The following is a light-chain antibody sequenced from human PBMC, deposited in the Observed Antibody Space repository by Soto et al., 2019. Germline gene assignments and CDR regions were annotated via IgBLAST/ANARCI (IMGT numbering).Light chain of an antibody. J-gene: IGKJ1*01. CDR2: AAS. CDR3: QQYISYPRT. V-gene: IGKV1D-16*01. Sequence: DIQMTQSPSSVSASVGDRVTITCRASQGISSWLAWYQQKPGEAPKVLIFAASSLQSGLPSRFSGGGSGTDFSLTISSLQPEDFATYYCQQYISYPRTFGQGTKVDIK. CDR1: QGISSW.